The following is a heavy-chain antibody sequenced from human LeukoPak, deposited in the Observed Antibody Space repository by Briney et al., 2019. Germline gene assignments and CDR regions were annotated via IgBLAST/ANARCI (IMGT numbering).Heavy chain of an antibody. CDR3: AKDAVGMVVGATIH. CDR2: IKGDGSYT. V-gene: IGHV3-74*01. Sequence: PGGSLRLSCAASGFTLSSYWMHWVRQAPGKGLMWVSRIKGDGSYTTYADSVKGRFTISRDNAKNTLYLQMNSLRAEDTAVYYCAKDAVGMVVGATIHWSQGTLVTVSS. J-gene: IGHJ4*02. D-gene: IGHD1-26*01. CDR1: GFTLSSYW.